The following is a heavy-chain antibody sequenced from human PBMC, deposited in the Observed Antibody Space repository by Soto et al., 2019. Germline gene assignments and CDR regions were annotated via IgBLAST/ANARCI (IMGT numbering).Heavy chain of an antibody. CDR1: GFPFTNYW. J-gene: IGHJ4*02. CDR3: ASREYSSSQHGY. D-gene: IGHD6-6*01. V-gene: IGHV3-74*01. Sequence: GGSLRLSCAASGFPFTNYWMNWVRQTPGKGLMWVSRISPDGSDVGYADSVEGRFTVSRDNAKNTLYLQMNSLRAEDTAVYYCASREYSSSQHGYWGQGTLVTVSS. CDR2: ISPDGSDV.